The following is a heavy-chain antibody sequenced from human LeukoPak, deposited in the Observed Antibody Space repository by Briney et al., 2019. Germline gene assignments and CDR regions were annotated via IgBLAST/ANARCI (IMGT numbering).Heavy chain of an antibody. Sequence: PGGSLRLSCAASGFTFSSYAMSWVRQAPGKGLEWVSAISGSGGSTYYADSVKGRFTISRDNSKNTLYLQMNSLRAEDTAVDYCAKEDVATIISPNYFDYWGQGTLVTVSS. V-gene: IGHV3-23*01. CDR2: ISGSGGST. CDR3: AKEDVATIISPNYFDY. D-gene: IGHD5-24*01. CDR1: GFTFSSYA. J-gene: IGHJ4*02.